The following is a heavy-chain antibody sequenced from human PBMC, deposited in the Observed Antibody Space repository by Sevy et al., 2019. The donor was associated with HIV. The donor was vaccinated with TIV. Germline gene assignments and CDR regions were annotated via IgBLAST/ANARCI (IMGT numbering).Heavy chain of an antibody. V-gene: IGHV1-24*01. CDR3: VIGDTPRLTGSGTRLKDQSLNYFHF. CDR2: FVPEDGEI. Sequence: ASVKVSCKVPGYTLSEVSMHWVRQAPGKGLEWMGGFVPEDGEIVYAQNFQGRVTVAEDTLTDTAYLEVTNLRSEDTATYFCVIGDTPRLTGSGTRLKDQSLNYFHFWGQATLVTVSS. D-gene: IGHD2-2*01. CDR1: GYTLSEVS. J-gene: IGHJ4*02.